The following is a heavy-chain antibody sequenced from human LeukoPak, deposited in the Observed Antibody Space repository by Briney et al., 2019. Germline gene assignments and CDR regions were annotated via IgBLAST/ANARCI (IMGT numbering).Heavy chain of an antibody. D-gene: IGHD1-1*01. CDR3: ARDGASIDDQYYGLDV. J-gene: IGHJ6*02. CDR1: GFTFSSYS. Sequence: GGSLRLSCAASGFTFSSYSMNWVRQAPGKGLESVSSIRSNSRGINYADSVKGRFTISRDNDKNTVFLEMNSLRAEDTAVYYCARDGASIDDQYYGLDVWGQGTTVTVSS. V-gene: IGHV3-21*06. CDR2: IRSNSRGI.